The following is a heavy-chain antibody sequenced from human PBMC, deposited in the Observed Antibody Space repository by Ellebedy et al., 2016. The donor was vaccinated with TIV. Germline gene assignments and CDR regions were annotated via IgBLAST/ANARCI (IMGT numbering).Heavy chain of an antibody. D-gene: IGHD3-10*01. Sequence: ASVKVSCKASGYTFTSYYMHWVRQAPGQGLEWMGIINPSGGSTSYAQKFQGRVTMTRDTSTSTVYMELSSLRSEDTAVYYCARDKVLLWFGELFSPRKGDYYYYYMDVWGKGTTVTVSS. CDR2: INPSGGST. CDR3: ARDKVLLWFGELFSPRKGDYYYYYMDV. J-gene: IGHJ6*03. V-gene: IGHV1-46*01. CDR1: GYTFTSYY.